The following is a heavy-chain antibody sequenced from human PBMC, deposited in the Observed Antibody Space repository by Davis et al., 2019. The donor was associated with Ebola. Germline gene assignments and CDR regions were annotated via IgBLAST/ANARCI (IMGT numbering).Heavy chain of an antibody. CDR2: IHHSGTT. V-gene: IGHV4-59*01. Sequence: MPSDPLSLTCTPSGGPIGSYYWSWIRQPPGKGLAWIGSIHHSGTTKYNPSLKSRITTSIDTSKNQFSLRLNSVTAADTAFYYFARVRGCGQSYYFYGVDVWGQGTTVTVSS. D-gene: IGHD3-10*01. CDR3: ARVRGCGQSYYFYGVDV. CDR1: GGPIGSYY. J-gene: IGHJ6*02.